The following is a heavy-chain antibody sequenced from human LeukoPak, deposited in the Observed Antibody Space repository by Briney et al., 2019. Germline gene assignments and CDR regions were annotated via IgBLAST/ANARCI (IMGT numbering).Heavy chain of an antibody. J-gene: IGHJ4*02. CDR2: MNPNSGNT. D-gene: IGHD6-6*01. CDR3: ARGRIKAARRGNDY. Sequence: ASVKVSCKASGYTFTSYDINWVRQATGQGLEWMGWMNPNSGNTGYAQKFQGRVTMTRNTSISTAYMELSSLRSEDTAVYYCARGRIKAARRGNDYWGQGTLVTVSS. CDR1: GYTFTSYD. V-gene: IGHV1-8*01.